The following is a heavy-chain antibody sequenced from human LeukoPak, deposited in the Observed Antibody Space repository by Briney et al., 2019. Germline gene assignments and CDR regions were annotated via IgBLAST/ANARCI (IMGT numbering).Heavy chain of an antibody. CDR3: ARDTLYDYVWGAHEYFQH. J-gene: IGHJ1*01. V-gene: IGHV1-18*01. Sequence: GASVKVSCKASGYTFTSYGISWVRQAPGQGLEWMGWISAYNGNTNYAQKLQGRVTMTTDTSTSTAYMELRSLRSDDTAVYYCARDTLYDYVWGAHEYFQHWGQGTLVTVSS. CDR2: ISAYNGNT. D-gene: IGHD3-16*01. CDR1: GYTFTSYG.